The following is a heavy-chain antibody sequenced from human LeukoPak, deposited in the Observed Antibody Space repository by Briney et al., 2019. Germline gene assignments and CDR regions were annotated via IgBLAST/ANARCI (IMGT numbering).Heavy chain of an antibody. CDR3: ARGNDILTGGLNWFDP. CDR2: INPSGGST. D-gene: IGHD3-9*01. J-gene: IGHJ5*02. V-gene: IGHV1-46*01. CDR1: GYTFTSYY. Sequence: GASVKVSCKASGYTFTSYYMHWVRQAPGQGLEWMGIINPSGGSTSYAQKFQGRVTMTRDTSTSTVYMELRSLRSDDTAVYYCARGNDILTGGLNWFDPWGQGTLVTVSS.